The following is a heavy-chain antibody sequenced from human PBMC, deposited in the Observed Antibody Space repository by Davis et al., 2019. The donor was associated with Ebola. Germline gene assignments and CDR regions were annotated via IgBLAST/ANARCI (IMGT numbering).Heavy chain of an antibody. Sequence: PSETLSLTCTVSGGSISSGGYYWSWIRQHPGKGLEWIGYIYYSGSTYYNPSLKSRVTISVDTSKNQFSLKLSSVTAADTAVYYCASGPRQYYYGMDVWGQGTTVTVSS. CDR1: GGSISSGGYY. J-gene: IGHJ6*02. V-gene: IGHV4-31*03. CDR3: ASGPRQYYYGMDV. CDR2: IYYSGST.